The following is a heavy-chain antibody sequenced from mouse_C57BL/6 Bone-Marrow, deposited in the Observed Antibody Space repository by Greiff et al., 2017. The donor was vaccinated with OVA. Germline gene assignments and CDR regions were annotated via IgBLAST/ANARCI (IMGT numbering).Heavy chain of an antibody. D-gene: IGHD2-3*01. Sequence: VQVVESGPELVKPGASVKISCKASGYAFSSSWMNWVKQRPGKGLEWIGRIYPGVGDTNYNGQFKGKATLTADKSSSTAYMQLSSLTSEDSAVYFCARHEDGYYASYFDYWGQGTTLTVSS. J-gene: IGHJ2*01. CDR3: ARHEDGYYASYFDY. V-gene: IGHV1-82*01. CDR2: IYPGVGDT. CDR1: GYAFSSSW.